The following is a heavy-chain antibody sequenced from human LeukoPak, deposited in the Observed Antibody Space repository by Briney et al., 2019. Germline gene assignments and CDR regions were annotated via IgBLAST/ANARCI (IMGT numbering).Heavy chain of an antibody. CDR1: GGSISSSSYY. Sequence: SETLSLTCTVSGGSISSSSYYWGWIRQPPGKGLEWIGSIYYSGSTYYNPSLKSRVTISVDTSKNQFSLKLSSVTAADTAVYYCARGYYDSSGYYYFDYWGQGTLVTVSS. J-gene: IGHJ4*02. CDR2: IYYSGST. D-gene: IGHD3-22*01. CDR3: ARGYYDSSGYYYFDY. V-gene: IGHV4-39*01.